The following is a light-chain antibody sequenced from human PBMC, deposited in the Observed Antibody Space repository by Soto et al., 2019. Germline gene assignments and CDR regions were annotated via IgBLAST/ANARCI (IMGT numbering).Light chain of an antibody. CDR3: LSYADTAYD. CDR1: SSDVGGYNY. CDR2: EVS. Sequence: QSALTQPPSASGSPGQSVTISCAGTSSDVGGYNYVSWYQQYPGKVPKLMIYEVSERPSGVPDRFSGSKSGNTAFLTVSGLQAEDEADYYCLSYADTAYDFGTGTKLTVL. J-gene: IGLJ1*01. V-gene: IGLV2-8*01.